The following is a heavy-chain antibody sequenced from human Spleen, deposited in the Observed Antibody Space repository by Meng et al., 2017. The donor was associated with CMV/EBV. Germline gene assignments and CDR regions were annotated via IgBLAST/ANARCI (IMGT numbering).Heavy chain of an antibody. CDR1: GFTFSSYW. V-gene: IGHV3-7*01. J-gene: IGHJ4*02. Sequence: LSLTCAASGFTFSSYWMSWVRQAPGKGLEWVANIKQDGSEKYYVDSVKGRFTISRDNAKNSLYLQMNSLRAEDTAVYSCARGLPYYYDSSGYYFDYWGQGTLVTVSS. D-gene: IGHD3-22*01. CDR3: ARGLPYYYDSSGYYFDY. CDR2: IKQDGSEK.